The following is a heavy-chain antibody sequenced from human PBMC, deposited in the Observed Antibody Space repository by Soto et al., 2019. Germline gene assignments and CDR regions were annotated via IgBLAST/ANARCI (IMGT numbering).Heavy chain of an antibody. D-gene: IGHD3-16*01. CDR1: GGSISSSNW. V-gene: IGHV4-4*02. CDR3: ERGGGGGAEAFDI. Sequence: QVQLQESGPGLVKPSGTLSLTCAVSGGSISSSNWWSWVRQPPGKGLEWIGEIYHSGSTNYNPSLKSRVTISVDKSKNLSSLEVSSVTAGDTAVYYCERGGGGGAEAFDIWGQGTMVTVSS. CDR2: IYHSGST. J-gene: IGHJ3*02.